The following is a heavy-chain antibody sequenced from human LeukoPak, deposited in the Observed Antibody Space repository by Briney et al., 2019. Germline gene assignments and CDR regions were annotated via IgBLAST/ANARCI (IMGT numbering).Heavy chain of an antibody. D-gene: IGHD3-10*01. CDR2: IYYSGST. CDR3: ARDDGSGSFFDY. V-gene: IGHV4-30-4*08. J-gene: IGHJ4*01. CDR1: GGSISSGDYY. Sequence: SQTLSLTCTVSGGSISSGDYYWSWIRQPPGKGLEWIGYIYYSGSTYYNPSLKSRVTISVDTSKNQFSLKLSSVTAADTAVYYCARDDGSGSFFDYWGNGTLVTVSS.